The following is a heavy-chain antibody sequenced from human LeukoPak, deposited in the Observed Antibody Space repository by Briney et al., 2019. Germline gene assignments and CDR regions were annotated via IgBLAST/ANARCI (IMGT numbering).Heavy chain of an antibody. CDR3: ARVKLLDNWFDP. J-gene: IGHJ5*02. V-gene: IGHV4-38-2*02. CDR2: IYHSGST. D-gene: IGHD2-21*01. Sequence: SETLSLTCTVSGYSISSGYYWGWIQQPPGKGLEWIGSIYHSGSTYYNPSLKSRVTISVDTSKNQFSLKLSSVTAADTAVYYCARVKLLDNWFDPWGQGTLVTVSS. CDR1: GYSISSGYY.